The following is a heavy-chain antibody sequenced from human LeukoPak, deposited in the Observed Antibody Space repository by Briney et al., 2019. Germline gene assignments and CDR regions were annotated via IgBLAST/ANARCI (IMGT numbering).Heavy chain of an antibody. Sequence: GGSLRLSCAASGFTFNRNNMNWVRHAPGKGLEWVSYISSTSITMYYADSVKGRFTISRDNAKNSLYLQMNSLRADDTAVYYCARETILAVAGDFWGQGTLVTVSS. J-gene: IGHJ4*02. V-gene: IGHV3-48*01. D-gene: IGHD6-19*01. CDR1: GFTFNRNN. CDR2: ISSTSITM. CDR3: ARETILAVAGDF.